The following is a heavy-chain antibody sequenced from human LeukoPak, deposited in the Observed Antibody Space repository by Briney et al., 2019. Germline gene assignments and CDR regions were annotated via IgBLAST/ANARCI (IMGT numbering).Heavy chain of an antibody. CDR1: GFAFGTYA. V-gene: IGHV3-21*01. CDR2: ISSGGTYI. D-gene: IGHD2-15*01. J-gene: IGHJ4*02. Sequence: PGGSLRLSCAGSGFAFGTYAMSWVRQAPGKGLEWVSSISSGGTYIYYAESLRGRSTISRDNTKNFLYLQLSTLRVEDTAVYYCARDRPTGRSRGVVVQWGQGTLVTVSS. CDR3: ARDRPTGRSRGVVVQ.